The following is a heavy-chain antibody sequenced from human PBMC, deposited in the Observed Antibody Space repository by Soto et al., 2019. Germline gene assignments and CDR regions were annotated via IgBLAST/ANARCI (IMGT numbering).Heavy chain of an antibody. CDR3: ARPQRFRIFGVLSWGGMDV. CDR2: IYPGDSDT. D-gene: IGHD3-3*01. Sequence: PGESLKSSCKGSGYSFTSYWIGWVRQMPGKGLEWMGIIYPGDSDTRYSPSFQGQVTISADKSISIAYLQWSSLKASDTAMYYCARPQRFRIFGVLSWGGMDVWGQGTKVTVSS. J-gene: IGHJ6*02. V-gene: IGHV5-51*01. CDR1: GYSFTSYW.